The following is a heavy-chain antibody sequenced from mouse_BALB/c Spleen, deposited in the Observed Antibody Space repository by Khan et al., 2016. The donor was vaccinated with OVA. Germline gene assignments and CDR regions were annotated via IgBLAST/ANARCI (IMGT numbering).Heavy chain of an antibody. J-gene: IGHJ3*01. V-gene: IGHV5-9-1*01. Sequence: EVELVESGGGLVKPGGSLKLSCSASGFTFSTFVMSWVRQTPEKRLEWVATISSAGTYTYYSDSVKGRFTISRDNAKNTLYLQLNSLRSEDTAMYDYTSGNYGWFAYWGQGTLVTVSA. D-gene: IGHD2-1*01. CDR1: GFTFSTFV. CDR2: ISSAGTYT. CDR3: TSGNYGWFAY.